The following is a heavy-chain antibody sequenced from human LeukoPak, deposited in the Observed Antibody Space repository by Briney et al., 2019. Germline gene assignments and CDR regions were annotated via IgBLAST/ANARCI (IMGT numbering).Heavy chain of an antibody. CDR2: ISSSGGTI. J-gene: IGHJ6*04. CDR1: GFTFSSYE. Sequence: GGSLRLSCAASGFTFSSYEMNWVRQAPGKGLEWVSYISSSGGTIYYADSVKGRFTISRDNAKNSLYLQMNSLRAEDTAVYYCARGDRSSWYYYYGMDVWGKGTTVTVSS. CDR3: ARGDRSSWYYYYGMDV. D-gene: IGHD6-13*01. V-gene: IGHV3-48*03.